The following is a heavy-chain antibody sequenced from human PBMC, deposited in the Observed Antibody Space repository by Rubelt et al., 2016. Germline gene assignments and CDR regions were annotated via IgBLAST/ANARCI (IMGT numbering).Heavy chain of an antibody. J-gene: IGHJ4*02. D-gene: IGHD6-19*01. Sequence: GGVSSISSSSSYIYYADSVKGRFTISRHNSKNTLYLQMNSLRAEDTAVYYCASQGVGSGWHEGYWGQGTLVTVSS. CDR2: ISSSSSYI. CDR3: ASQGVGSGWHEGY. V-gene: IGHV3-21*04.